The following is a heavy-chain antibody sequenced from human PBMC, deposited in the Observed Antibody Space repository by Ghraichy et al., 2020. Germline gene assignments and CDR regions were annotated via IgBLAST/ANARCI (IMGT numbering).Heavy chain of an antibody. CDR2: INPHSGGT. V-gene: IGHV1-2*02. D-gene: IGHD5-24*01. J-gene: IGHJ6*02. Sequence: ASVKVSCKASGYTFTGHYMHWVRQAPGQGLEWMGWINPHSGGTHYAQKFQGRVTMTRDTSISAAYMELSRLRSDDTAVYYCARGGHGYKHSYGMDVWGRGTTVTVSS. CDR1: GYTFTGHY. CDR3: ARGGHGYKHSYGMDV.